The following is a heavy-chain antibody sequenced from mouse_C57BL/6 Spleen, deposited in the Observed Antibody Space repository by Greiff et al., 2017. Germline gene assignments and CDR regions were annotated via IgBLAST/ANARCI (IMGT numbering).Heavy chain of an antibody. D-gene: IGHD1-1*01. V-gene: IGHV5-6*01. CDR2: ISSGGSYT. Sequence: DVHLVESGGDLVKPGGSLKLSCAASGFTFSSYGMSWVRQTPDKRLEWVATISSGGSYTYYPDSVKGRFTISRDNAKNTLYLQMSSMKSEDTAMYCCARQSTTVVEGYFDVWGTGTTVTVSS. CDR3: ARQSTTVVEGYFDV. J-gene: IGHJ1*03. CDR1: GFTFSSYG.